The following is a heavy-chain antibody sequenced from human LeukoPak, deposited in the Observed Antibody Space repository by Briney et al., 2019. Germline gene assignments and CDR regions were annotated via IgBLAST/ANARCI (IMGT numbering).Heavy chain of an antibody. CDR3: ARDGGLQSHFDY. J-gene: IGHJ4*02. CDR2: IYHNGNS. V-gene: IGHV4-59*01. CDR1: GDSFNEYY. Sequence: SETLSLTCSVFGDSFNEYYWNWVRQPPGKGLQWIGYIYHNGNSNYNPSLKGRLTISVDTAKNQFSLKLTSVTAADTAIYYCARDGGLQSHFDYWGQGALVTVSS. D-gene: IGHD5-24*01.